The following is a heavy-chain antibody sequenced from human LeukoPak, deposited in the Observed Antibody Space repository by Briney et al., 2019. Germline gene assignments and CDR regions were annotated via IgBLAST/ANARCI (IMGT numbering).Heavy chain of an antibody. CDR1: GFIFSDYW. V-gene: IGHV3-7*02. CDR3: ARGRHSSSWYDY. D-gene: IGHD6-13*01. J-gene: IGHJ4*02. CDR2: IKQDGSEK. Sequence: PGGSLRLSCAAAGFIFSDYWMTWVRQAPGKGLQWVAHIKQDGSEKYYVASVKGRFTISRDNAKNSLYLQMNSLRVEDTAVYYCARGRHSSSWYDYWGQGTLVTVSS.